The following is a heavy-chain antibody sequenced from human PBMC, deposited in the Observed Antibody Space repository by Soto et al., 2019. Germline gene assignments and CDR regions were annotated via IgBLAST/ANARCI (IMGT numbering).Heavy chain of an antibody. Sequence: EVQLVESGGGLVQPGGSLRLSCAASGFTFSSYWMHWVRQVPGKGLVWVSHISNDGSETNYADSVKGRFTISRDNDKNTLYLQVNSLRDEDTAVYYCGRDRYKPPASIDYWGQGNLVTVTS. V-gene: IGHV3-74*01. CDR2: ISNDGSET. D-gene: IGHD1-1*01. J-gene: IGHJ4*02. CDR1: GFTFSSYW. CDR3: GRDRYKPPASIDY.